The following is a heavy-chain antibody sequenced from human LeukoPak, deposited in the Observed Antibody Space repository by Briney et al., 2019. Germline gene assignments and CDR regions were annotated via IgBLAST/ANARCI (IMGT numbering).Heavy chain of an antibody. Sequence: GGSLTLSCAASGFTFNNYAMSWVRQTPGKGLEWVSGISDNDGSTYYTDSVKGRFTISRDNSKDTVYLQMNNLRAADTAFYFCVRHDSYIPFWGQGSPVTVSS. CDR2: ISDNDGST. CDR3: VRHDSYIPF. D-gene: IGHD1-1*01. J-gene: IGHJ1*01. CDR1: GFTFNNYA. V-gene: IGHV3-23*01.